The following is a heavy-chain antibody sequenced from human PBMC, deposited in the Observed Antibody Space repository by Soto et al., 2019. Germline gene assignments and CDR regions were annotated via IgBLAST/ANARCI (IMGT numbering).Heavy chain of an antibody. V-gene: IGHV3-30*03. J-gene: IGHJ6*02. Sequence: QVQLVESGGGVVQPGRSLRLSCAASGFTFSSYGMHWVRQAPGKGLEWVAVISYDGSDKYYVDSVKGRFTISRDNSKNTLYLKMNSLRAEDTAVYYCAGDLSHAVAYYGMDVWGQGTTVTVSS. CDR1: GFTFSSYG. D-gene: IGHD2-2*01. CDR3: AGDLSHAVAYYGMDV. CDR2: ISYDGSDK.